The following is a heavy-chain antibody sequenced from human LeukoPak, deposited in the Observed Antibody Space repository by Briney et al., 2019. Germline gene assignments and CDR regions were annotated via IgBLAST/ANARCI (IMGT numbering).Heavy chain of an antibody. CDR1: GGTFDDYA. CDR3: VREEGLVLDY. V-gene: IGHV3-9*01. J-gene: IGHJ4*02. CDR2: ISWNSVDI. D-gene: IGHD2-8*02. Sequence: PGGSLRLSCVLSGGTFDDYAMHWVRRSPGRGLEWVSGISWNSVDIVYTASVRGRFTISRDYSKNTLYLQMNSLRAEDTAVYYCVREEGLVLDYWGQGTLVTVSS.